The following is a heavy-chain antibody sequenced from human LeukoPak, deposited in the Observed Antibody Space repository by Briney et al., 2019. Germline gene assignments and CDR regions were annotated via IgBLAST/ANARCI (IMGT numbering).Heavy chain of an antibody. Sequence: PGGSLRLSCAASGFTFSSYGMHWVRQAPGKGLEWVAVISYDGSNKYYAGSVKGRFTISRDNSKNTLYLQMNSLRAEDTAVYYCAKDTVDYGVYYFDYWGQGTLVTVSS. V-gene: IGHV3-30*18. CDR1: GFTFSSYG. CDR3: AKDTVDYGVYYFDY. CDR2: ISYDGSNK. D-gene: IGHD4-17*01. J-gene: IGHJ4*02.